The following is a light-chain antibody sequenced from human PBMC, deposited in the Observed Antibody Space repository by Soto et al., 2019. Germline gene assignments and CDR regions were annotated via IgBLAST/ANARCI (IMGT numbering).Light chain of an antibody. V-gene: IGKV1-5*03. CDR3: QQYNGYPWT. J-gene: IGKJ1*01. Sequence: DIQMTQSPSTLSASVGDRVSITCRASQRISSWLAWYQQKPGKAPKLLIYKASGLESRVPSRFSGSGSETEFTLTISSLQPDDFAKYYCQQYNGYPWTFGQGTKVEIK. CDR2: KAS. CDR1: QRISSW.